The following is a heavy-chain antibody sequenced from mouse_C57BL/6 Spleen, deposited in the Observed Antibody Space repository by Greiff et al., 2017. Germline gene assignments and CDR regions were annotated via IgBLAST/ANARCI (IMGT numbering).Heavy chain of an antibody. D-gene: IGHD1-1*01. CDR2: INPYNGDT. Sequence: VQLQQSGPELVKPGDSVKISCKASGYSFTGYFMNWVMQSHGKSLEWIGRINPYNGDTFYNQKFKGKATLTVDKSSSTAHMELRSLTSEDSAVYYWAREGTVRAYYFDYWGQGTTLTVSS. V-gene: IGHV1-20*01. J-gene: IGHJ2*01. CDR3: AREGTVRAYYFDY. CDR1: GYSFTGYF.